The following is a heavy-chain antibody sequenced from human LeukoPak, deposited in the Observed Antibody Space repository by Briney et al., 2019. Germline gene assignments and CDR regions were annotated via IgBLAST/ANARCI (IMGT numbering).Heavy chain of an antibody. CDR2: ISYDGSNK. CDR3: ARDKGFWAYSGSYFDY. Sequence: GGSLRLSCAASGFTFSNYGMHWVRQAPGKGLEWVAVISYDGSNKYYADSVKGRFTISRDNSKNTLYLQMNTLRAEDTAVYYCARDKGFWAYSGSYFDYWGQGNLVTVSS. CDR1: GFTFSNYG. J-gene: IGHJ4*02. D-gene: IGHD1-26*01. V-gene: IGHV3-30*03.